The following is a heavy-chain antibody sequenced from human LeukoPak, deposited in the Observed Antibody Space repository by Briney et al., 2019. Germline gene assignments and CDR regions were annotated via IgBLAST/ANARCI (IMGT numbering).Heavy chain of an antibody. Sequence: GGSLRLSCAASGFTFSIYSMNWVRQAPGRGLEWLSYIGSSGTTTYYADSVKGRFTISRDNAKNLLFLQMNSLRAEDTAVYYCAATVAGPFDYWGQGTLVTVSS. CDR1: GFTFSIYS. CDR3: AATVAGPFDY. CDR2: IGSSGTTT. V-gene: IGHV3-48*04. J-gene: IGHJ4*02. D-gene: IGHD4-11*01.